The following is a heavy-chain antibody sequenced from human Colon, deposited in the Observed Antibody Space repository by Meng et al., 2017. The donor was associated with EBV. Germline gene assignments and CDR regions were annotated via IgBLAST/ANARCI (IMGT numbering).Heavy chain of an antibody. J-gene: IGHJ4*02. CDR2: SDSGNGDT. D-gene: IGHD2-2*01. Sequence: QVRLVESGAEVKKPGASVKVSCKASGYTFTSYALYWVRQAHGQRLEWMGWSDSGNGDTKYSQTFQGRVIITRDTSANTVYMELSSLRSDDTAVYYCARRWEYQLLSLDYWGQGTLVTVSS. CDR3: ARRWEYQLLSLDY. CDR1: GYTFTSYA. V-gene: IGHV1-3*01.